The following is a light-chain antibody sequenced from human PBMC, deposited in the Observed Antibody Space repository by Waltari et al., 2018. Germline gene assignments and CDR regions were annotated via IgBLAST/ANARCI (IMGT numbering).Light chain of an antibody. J-gene: IGKJ2*01. CDR2: ASS. Sequence: AIRMTQSPSSLAASTGDRVTITCRASQDISGYLAWYQQNPGKAPNLLVYASSTSQTGVPSRFIGSGSGTAFTLTIDCLQSEDFATYYCQQYFVYPYTFGQGTKLEIK. V-gene: IGKV1-8*01. CDR3: QQYFVYPYT. CDR1: QDISGY.